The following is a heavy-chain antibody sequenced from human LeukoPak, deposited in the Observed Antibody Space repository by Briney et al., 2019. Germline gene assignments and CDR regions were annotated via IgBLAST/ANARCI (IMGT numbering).Heavy chain of an antibody. Sequence: GGSLRLSCAASGFTFSSYVMHWVRQAPGQGLEWVAIISYDGSNEYYADSVKGRFTISRDNSKNTLYLQMNSLRAADTAVYYCARDKGTSYLSFFDYWGQGTLVTVSS. CDR1: GFTFSSYV. CDR3: ARDKGTSYLSFFDY. D-gene: IGHD6-6*01. CDR2: ISYDGSNE. V-gene: IGHV3-30*04. J-gene: IGHJ4*02.